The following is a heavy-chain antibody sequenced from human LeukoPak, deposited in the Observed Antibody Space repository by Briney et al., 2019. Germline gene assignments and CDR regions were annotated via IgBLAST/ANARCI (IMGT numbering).Heavy chain of an antibody. D-gene: IGHD1-26*01. CDR1: GFTFSDYY. CDR2: ISSSGSTI. J-gene: IGHJ4*02. V-gene: IGHV3-11*01. CDR3: ARVRYSGSYVDY. Sequence: PGGSLRLSCAASGFTFSDYYMSWIRQAPGKGLEWVSYISSSGSTIYYADSVKGRFTISRDNAKNSVYLQMNSLRAEDTAVYYCARVRYSGSYVDYWGQGTPVTVSS.